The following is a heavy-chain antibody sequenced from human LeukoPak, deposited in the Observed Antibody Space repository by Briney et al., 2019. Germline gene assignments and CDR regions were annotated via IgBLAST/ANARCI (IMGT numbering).Heavy chain of an antibody. D-gene: IGHD3-22*01. CDR2: INPNSGGT. CDR1: GYTFTGYY. V-gene: IGHV1-2*04. Sequence: ASVKVSCKASGYTFTGYYMHWVRQAPGQGLEWMGRINPNSGGTNYAQKFQGWVTMTRDTSISTAYMELSRLRSDDTAVYYCASLDYYDSSGYSPRWGQGTLATVSS. CDR3: ASLDYYDSSGYSPR. J-gene: IGHJ4*02.